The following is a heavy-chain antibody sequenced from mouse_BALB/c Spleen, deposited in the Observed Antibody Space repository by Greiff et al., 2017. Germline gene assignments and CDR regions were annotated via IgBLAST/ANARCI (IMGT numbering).Heavy chain of an antibody. CDR2: ISYSGTT. CDR1: GYSITSDYA. D-gene: IGHD2-4*01. V-gene: IGHV3-2*02. J-gene: IGHJ4*01. Sequence: EVQLQQSGPGLVKPSQSLSLTCTVTGYSITSDYAWNWIRQFPGNKLEWMGYISYSGTTSYNPSLKSRISITRDTSKNQFFLQLTSVTTEDTATYYCARKGIYDYDYAMDYWGQGTSVTVSS. CDR3: ARKGIYDYDYAMDY.